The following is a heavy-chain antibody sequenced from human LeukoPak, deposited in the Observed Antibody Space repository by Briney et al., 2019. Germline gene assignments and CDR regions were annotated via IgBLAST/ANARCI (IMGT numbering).Heavy chain of an antibody. Sequence: GGSLRLSCTVSGFTVSSNSMSWVRQAPGKGLEWVSGITASGDSTYYGDSVKGRFTMSRDNSKNTVYLQMNSLRVDDTAVYFCARRDIVVVVSASDYWGQGTLVTVSS. J-gene: IGHJ4*02. D-gene: IGHD2-15*01. V-gene: IGHV3-23*01. CDR1: GFTVSSNS. CDR2: ITASGDST. CDR3: ARRDIVVVVSASDY.